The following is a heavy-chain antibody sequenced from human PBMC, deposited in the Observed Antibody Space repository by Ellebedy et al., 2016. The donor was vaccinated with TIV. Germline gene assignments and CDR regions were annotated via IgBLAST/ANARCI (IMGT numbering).Heavy chain of an antibody. CDR1: GGSFSSYY. D-gene: IGHD3-9*01. V-gene: IGHV4-59*01. CDR2: MYYSGRT. J-gene: IGHJ6*02. CDR3: AIDPTDVLTGQIYGMDV. Sequence: SETLSLTCTVSGGSFSSYYWSWIRQTPGKGLEWIGYMYYSGRTNYNPSLRSRVTISLDASKSQFSLKLSSVTAAATALYYGAIDPTDVLTGQIYGMDVWGQGTTVTVSS.